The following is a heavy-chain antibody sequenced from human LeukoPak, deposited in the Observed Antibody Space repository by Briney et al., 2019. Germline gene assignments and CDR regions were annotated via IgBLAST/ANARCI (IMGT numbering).Heavy chain of an antibody. D-gene: IGHD2-15*01. CDR3: ARRDCSGGSCSDDFDI. Sequence: ASVKVSCKASGYTFTSYGISWVRQAPGQGLEWMGWISVYNGNTKYVQKFQGRVTMTTDTSTRTAYMELRSLRSDDTAVYYCARRDCSGGSCSDDFDIWGQGTMVTVSS. CDR2: ISVYNGNT. CDR1: GYTFTSYG. J-gene: IGHJ3*02. V-gene: IGHV1-18*01.